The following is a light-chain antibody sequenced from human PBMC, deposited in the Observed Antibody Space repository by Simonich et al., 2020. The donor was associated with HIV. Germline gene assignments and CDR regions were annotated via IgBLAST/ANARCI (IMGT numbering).Light chain of an antibody. V-gene: IGLV2-23*01. J-gene: IGLJ3*02. CDR3: CSYAGSSTLV. CDR1: SSDVGSYNL. CDR2: EGS. Sequence: QSALTQPASVSGSPGQSIPISCTGTSSDVGSYNLVSWYQQHPGKAPKLMIYEGSKRPSGVSNRCSGSKSGNTASLTISGLQAEDEADYYCCSYAGSSTLVFGGGTKLTVL.